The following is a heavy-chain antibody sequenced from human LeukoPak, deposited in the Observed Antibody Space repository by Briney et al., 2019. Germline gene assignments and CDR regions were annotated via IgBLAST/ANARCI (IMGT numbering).Heavy chain of an antibody. CDR3: AAAPSGDYCSSTSCYGGYYYYYGMDV. CDR2: IVVGSGNT. Sequence: GASVKVSCKASGGTFSSYAISWVRQAPGQGLEWIGWIVVGSGNTNYAQKFQERVTITRDMSTSTAYMELSSLRSEDTAVYYCAAAPSGDYCSSTSCYGGYYYYYGMDVWGQGTTVTVSS. CDR1: GGTFSSYA. J-gene: IGHJ6*02. D-gene: IGHD2-2*01. V-gene: IGHV1-58*02.